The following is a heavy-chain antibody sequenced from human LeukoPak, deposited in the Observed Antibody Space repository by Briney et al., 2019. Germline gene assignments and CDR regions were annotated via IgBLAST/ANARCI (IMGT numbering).Heavy chain of an antibody. CDR1: GGSISSYY. CDR3: ARATPHGGGTLYYFDY. D-gene: IGHD4-23*01. V-gene: IGHV4-59*01. J-gene: IGHJ4*02. Sequence: SETLSLTCTVSGGSISSYYWSWIRQPPGKGLEWIGYIYYSGSTNYNPSLKSRVTISVDTSKNQFSLKPSSVTAADTAVYYCARATPHGGGTLYYFDYWGQGTLVTVSS. CDR2: IYYSGST.